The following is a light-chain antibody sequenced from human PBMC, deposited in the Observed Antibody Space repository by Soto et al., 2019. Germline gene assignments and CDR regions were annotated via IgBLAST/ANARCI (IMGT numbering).Light chain of an antibody. CDR1: SSDVGGYNY. CDR2: DVS. J-gene: IGLJ1*01. CDR3: CSYAGSYYV. V-gene: IGLV2-11*01. Sequence: QSALTQPRSVSGSPGQSVTISCTGTSSDVGGYNYVSWYQQHPGKAPKLMIYDVSKRPSGVPDRCSGSRSGDTASLSISGFQAEDEADCYGCSYAGSYYVFGAGTKVTVL.